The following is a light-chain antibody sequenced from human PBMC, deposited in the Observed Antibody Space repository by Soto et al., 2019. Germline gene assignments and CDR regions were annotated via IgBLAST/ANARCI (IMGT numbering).Light chain of an antibody. Sequence: SYELTQPSSVSVSPGQTARFTCSGDVLAKKYARWFQQKPGQAPVLVIYKDGERPSGIPERFSGFSSGTTVTLTISGAQVEDEADYYCYSVADNNLGVFGGGTKLTVL. CDR1: VLAKKY. CDR3: YSVADNNLGV. V-gene: IGLV3-27*01. J-gene: IGLJ2*01. CDR2: KDG.